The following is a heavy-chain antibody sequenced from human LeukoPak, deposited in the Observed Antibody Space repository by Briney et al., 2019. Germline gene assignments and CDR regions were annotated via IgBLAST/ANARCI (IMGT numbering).Heavy chain of an antibody. Sequence: SETLSLTRTVSGGSISSYYWSWIRQPAGKGLEWIGRIYTSGSTNYNPSLKSRVTMSVDTSKNQFSLKLSSVTAADTAVYYCAREVAAAGTRWFDPWGQGTLVTVSS. D-gene: IGHD6-13*01. J-gene: IGHJ5*02. CDR1: GGSISSYY. CDR2: IYTSGST. V-gene: IGHV4-4*07. CDR3: AREVAAAGTRWFDP.